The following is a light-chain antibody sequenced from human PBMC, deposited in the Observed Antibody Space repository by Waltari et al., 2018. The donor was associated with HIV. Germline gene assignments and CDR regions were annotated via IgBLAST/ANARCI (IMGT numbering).Light chain of an antibody. J-gene: IGKJ1*01. Sequence: EIVMTQSPVSLSMSLGESATLSCKASQSVGSKLAWYLQKPGQAPRLLIYAASTRATGIPARFSGSGSGTEFTLTISSLQPEDFALYYCQHYDNWPPRFGQGTKVDLK. CDR3: QHYDNWPPR. CDR1: QSVGSK. CDR2: AAS. V-gene: IGKV3-15*01.